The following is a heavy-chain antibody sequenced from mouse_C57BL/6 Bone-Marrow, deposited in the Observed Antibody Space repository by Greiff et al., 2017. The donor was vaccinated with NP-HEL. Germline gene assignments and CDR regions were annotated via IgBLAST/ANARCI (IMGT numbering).Heavy chain of an antibody. CDR1: GFNIKDDY. V-gene: IGHV14-4*01. D-gene: IGHD1-1*01. J-gene: IGHJ2*01. CDR3: TSTVVDY. Sequence: EVQLQQSGAELVRPGASVKLSCTASGFNIKDDYMHWVKQRPEQGLEWIGWLDPENGDTEYASNFQGKATITADTSSNTAYLQLSSLTSEDTAVYYCTSTVVDYWGQGTTLTVSS. CDR2: LDPENGDT.